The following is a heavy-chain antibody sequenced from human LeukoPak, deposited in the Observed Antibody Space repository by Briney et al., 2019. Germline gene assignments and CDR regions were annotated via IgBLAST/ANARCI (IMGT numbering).Heavy chain of an antibody. CDR1: ELMFSSYA. CDR2: ISDDSGST. V-gene: IGHV3-23*01. J-gene: IGHJ4*02. Sequence: GGSLRLSCAASELMFSSYAMSWVRQAPGKGLEWVSGISDDSGSTYYADSVRGRFTISRDNSKNTLYLQMNSLRVEDTAIYYCEKDQYSSGWYFDYWGQGTLVTVSS. CDR3: EKDQYSSGWYFDY. D-gene: IGHD6-19*01.